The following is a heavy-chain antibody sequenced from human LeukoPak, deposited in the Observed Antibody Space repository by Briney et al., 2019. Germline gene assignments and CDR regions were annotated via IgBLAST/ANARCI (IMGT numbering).Heavy chain of an antibody. CDR3: ARDWFHAIDY. J-gene: IGHJ4*02. Sequence: GWSLRLSCATSGFPFTETWMHWVRQVPAKGLVWVSRIRIDGSDERYAGAVKGRFTISRDNAKNTLYLQMNSLRDEDTAVYYCARDWFHAIDYWGQGTLVTVSS. CDR2: IRIDGSDE. CDR1: GFPFTETW. D-gene: IGHD2/OR15-2a*01. V-gene: IGHV3-74*01.